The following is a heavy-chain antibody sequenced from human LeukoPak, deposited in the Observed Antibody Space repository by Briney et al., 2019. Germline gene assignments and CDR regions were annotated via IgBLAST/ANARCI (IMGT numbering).Heavy chain of an antibody. Sequence: SQTLSLTCTVSGGSISSGSKYWSWIRQPAGKGLEWIGRIYSSGSTNYNPSLKSRVTISADTAKNQVSLKLRSVTAADTAVYYCATGGHYYDSSAYWNWFDPWGQGTLVTVSS. CDR3: ATGGHYYDSSAYWNWFDP. D-gene: IGHD3-22*01. CDR2: IYSSGST. V-gene: IGHV4-61*02. J-gene: IGHJ5*02. CDR1: GGSISSGSKY.